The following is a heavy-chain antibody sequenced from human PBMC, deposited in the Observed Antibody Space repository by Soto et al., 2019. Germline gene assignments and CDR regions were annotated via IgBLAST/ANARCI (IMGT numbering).Heavy chain of an antibody. CDR3: AGLYSSGWYYYYGMDV. D-gene: IGHD6-19*01. Sequence: SETLSLTCTVSGGSISSYYWSWIRQPPGKGLEWIGYIYYSGSTNYNPSLKSRVTISVDTSKNQFSLKLSSVTAADTAVYYCAGLYSSGWYYYYGMDVWGQGTTVTVSS. CDR1: GGSISSYY. V-gene: IGHV4-59*01. CDR2: IYYSGST. J-gene: IGHJ6*02.